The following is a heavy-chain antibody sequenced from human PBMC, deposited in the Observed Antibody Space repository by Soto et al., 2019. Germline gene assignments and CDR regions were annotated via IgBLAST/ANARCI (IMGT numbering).Heavy chain of an antibody. CDR2: INPRRGGT. CDR1: GYTFTGNY. J-gene: IGHJ4*02. V-gene: IGHV1-2*02. D-gene: IGHD2-21*02. Sequence: QVQLVQSGAEVKKPGASVKVSCKASGYTFTGNYIHWVRQAPGQGPEWMAWINPRRGGTDYAQKLQDRVTNTRDTSITTAYWALRSLTSDDTAMYYGVRGGGVDVVTPTRVVFDYWGQGTLLTVSS. CDR3: VRGGGVDVVTPTRVVFDY.